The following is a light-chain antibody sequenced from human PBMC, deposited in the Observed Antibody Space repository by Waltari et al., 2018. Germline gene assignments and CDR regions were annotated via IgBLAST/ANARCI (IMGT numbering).Light chain of an antibody. J-gene: IGLJ2*01. Sequence: QSVLTQRPSVSGAPGQRVTISCTGSSSNIGAEYYVHWYKKLPGTAPKLLIQGNKNRPSGVPDRFSGSKSGASASLAIAGLRAEDEGEYSCQSYDTILSVSVFGGGTKVTVL. CDR3: QSYDTILSVSV. V-gene: IGLV1-40*01. CDR2: GNK. CDR1: SSNIGAEYY.